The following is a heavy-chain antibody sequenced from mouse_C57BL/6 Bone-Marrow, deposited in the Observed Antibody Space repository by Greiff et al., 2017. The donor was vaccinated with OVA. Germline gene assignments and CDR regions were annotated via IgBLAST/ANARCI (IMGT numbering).Heavy chain of an antibody. D-gene: IGHD1-1*01. CDR1: GFTFSSYA. V-gene: IGHV5-4*01. CDR3: ARVFITTVVAPGYWYFDV. J-gene: IGHJ1*03. CDR2: ISDGGSYT. Sequence: EVHLVESGGGLVKPGGSVKLSCAASGFTFSSYAMSWVRQTPEKRLEWVATISDGGSYTYYPDNVKGRFTISRDNAKNNLYLQMSHLKSEDTAMYYCARVFITTVVAPGYWYFDVWGTGTTVTVSS.